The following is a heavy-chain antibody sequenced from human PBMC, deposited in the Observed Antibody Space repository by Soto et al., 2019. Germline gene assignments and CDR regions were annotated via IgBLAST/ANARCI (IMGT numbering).Heavy chain of an antibody. CDR2: IPYYGSNK. J-gene: IGHJ6*02. CDR1: GFSFSSYG. CDR3: AREVEFYYGMDV. D-gene: IGHD2-2*01. Sequence: QVQLAESGGGVVQPGRSLRLSCAASGFSFSSYGMHWVRQAPGKGLEWVALIPYYGSNKHYADSVKSRFTISRDNSKNTLYLQMNSLRAEDTAVYYCAREVEFYYGMDVWGLGTTVTVSS. V-gene: IGHV3-30*03.